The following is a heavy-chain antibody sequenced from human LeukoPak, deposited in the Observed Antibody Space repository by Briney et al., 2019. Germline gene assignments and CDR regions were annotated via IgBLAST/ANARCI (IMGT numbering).Heavy chain of an antibody. CDR1: VYTFTTYD. J-gene: IGHJ4*02. D-gene: IGHD4-11*01. Sequence: GASVKVSCTASVYTFTTYDINWGRQAPGHGLEWMGWMNPNSGNTGYAQKFQGRVTMTRNTSISTAYMELSSLRSEDTAVYYCARGRVNYGSWGQGTLVTISS. CDR3: ARGRVNYGS. CDR2: MNPNSGNT. V-gene: IGHV1-8*01.